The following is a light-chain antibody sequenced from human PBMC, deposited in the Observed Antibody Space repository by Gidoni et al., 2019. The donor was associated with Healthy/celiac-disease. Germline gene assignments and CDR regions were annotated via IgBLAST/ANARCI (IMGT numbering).Light chain of an antibody. CDR3: QQYYSTPWT. J-gene: IGKJ1*01. Sequence: DIVMTQSPASLAVSLGERATINCKSSQSVLYSSNNKNYLAWYQQKPGQPPKLLIYWASTRESGVPDRFSGSGSGTDFTLTISSLQAEDVAVYYCQQYYSTPWTSGQGTKVEIK. CDR2: WAS. CDR1: QSVLYSSNNKNY. V-gene: IGKV4-1*01.